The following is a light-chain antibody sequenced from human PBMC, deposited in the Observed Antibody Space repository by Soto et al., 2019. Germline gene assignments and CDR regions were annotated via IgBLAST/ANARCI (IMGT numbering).Light chain of an antibody. Sequence: QSVLTQPASLSGSPGQSITISCAGTSNDVGAYDFVSWYQHHPGKAPKLVIYDVTNRPSGVSNRFSGSKSGNTASLTISGLQDEDEADYYCSSYTTRSTWVFGGGTKLTVL. CDR1: SNDVGAYDF. V-gene: IGLV2-14*03. CDR2: DVT. CDR3: SSYTTRSTWV. J-gene: IGLJ3*02.